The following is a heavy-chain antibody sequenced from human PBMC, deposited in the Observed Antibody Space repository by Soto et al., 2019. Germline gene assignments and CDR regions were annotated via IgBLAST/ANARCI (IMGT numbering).Heavy chain of an antibody. CDR2: ISSSSYI. D-gene: IGHD1-7*01. Sequence: PGGSLRLSCAASGFTFSSYGMHWVRQAPGKGLEWVSSISSSSYIYYADSVKGRFTISRDNAKNSLYLQMNSLRAEDTAVYYCARDSKLELPPYYYYGMDVWGQGTTVTVSS. CDR1: GFTFSSYG. V-gene: IGHV3-21*01. CDR3: ARDSKLELPPYYYYGMDV. J-gene: IGHJ6*02.